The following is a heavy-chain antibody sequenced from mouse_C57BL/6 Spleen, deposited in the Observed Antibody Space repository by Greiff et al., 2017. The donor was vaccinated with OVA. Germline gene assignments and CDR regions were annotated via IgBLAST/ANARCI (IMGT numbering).Heavy chain of an antibody. J-gene: IGHJ4*01. D-gene: IGHD1-1*01. CDR1: GYTFTSYN. Sequence: LPQSGAALVSPGASVKMSCKASGYTFTSYNMHWVKQTPRQGLECIGSIYPGNGDTSYNQKFKGKATLTVDKSSSTAYMQLSSLTSEDSAVYFCYGSSPYYAMDYWGQGTSVTVSS. V-gene: IGHV1-12*01. CDR3: YGSSPYYAMDY. CDR2: IYPGNGDT.